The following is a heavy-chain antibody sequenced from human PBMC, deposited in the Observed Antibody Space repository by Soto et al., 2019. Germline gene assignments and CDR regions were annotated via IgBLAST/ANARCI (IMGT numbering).Heavy chain of an antibody. CDR1: GGSISSSSYY. Sequence: PSETLSLTCTVSGGSISSSSYYWGWIRQPPGKGLEWIGSIYYSGSTYYNPSLKSRVTISVDTSKNQYSLKLSSVTAADTAVYYCARHPLYYGGNVSGWGKGTLVTVSS. CDR2: IYYSGST. CDR3: ARHPLYYGGNVSG. D-gene: IGHD4-17*01. J-gene: IGHJ4*02. V-gene: IGHV4-39*01.